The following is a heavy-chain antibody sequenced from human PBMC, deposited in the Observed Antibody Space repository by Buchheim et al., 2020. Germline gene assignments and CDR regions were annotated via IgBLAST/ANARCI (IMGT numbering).Heavy chain of an antibody. V-gene: IGHV4-30-2*01. CDR1: GGSISSGGYS. CDR2: LYHSGST. D-gene: IGHD3-22*01. J-gene: IGHJ4*02. CDR3: ARGSDYYDSSGYGLPLDY. Sequence: QVQLQESGSGLVKPSQTLSLTCAVSGGSISSGGYSWSWIRQPPGKGLEWIGYLYHSGSTYYNPSLKSRVPISVDRSKNKFSLKLSSVTAADTAVYYCARGSDYYDSSGYGLPLDYWGQGTL.